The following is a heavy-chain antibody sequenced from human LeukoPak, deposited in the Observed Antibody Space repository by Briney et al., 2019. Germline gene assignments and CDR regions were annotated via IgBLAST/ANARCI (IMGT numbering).Heavy chain of an antibody. CDR2: ISGSGGST. CDR1: GFTFSSYA. V-gene: IGHV3-23*01. Sequence: PGGSLRLSCAASGFTFSSYAMSWVRQAPGKGLEWVSAISGSGGSTYYADSVKGRFTISRDNSKNTLYLQMNSLRAEDTAVYYCAKRGYSSGWYDYYFHYWGQGTLVTVSS. J-gene: IGHJ4*02. D-gene: IGHD6-19*01. CDR3: AKRGYSSGWYDYYFHY.